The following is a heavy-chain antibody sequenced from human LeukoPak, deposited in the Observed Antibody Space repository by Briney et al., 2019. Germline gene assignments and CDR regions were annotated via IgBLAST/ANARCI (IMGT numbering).Heavy chain of an antibody. CDR3: ARGSRLEDYYDSSEFKDY. V-gene: IGHV4-34*01. CDR2: INHSGST. Sequence: SETLSLTCAVYGGSFSVYYWSWIRQPPGKGLEWIGEINHSGSTNYNPSLKSRVTISVDTSKNQFSLKLSSVTAADTAMYYCARGSRLEDYYDSSEFKDYWGQGTLVTVSS. J-gene: IGHJ4*02. CDR1: GGSFSVYY. D-gene: IGHD3-22*01.